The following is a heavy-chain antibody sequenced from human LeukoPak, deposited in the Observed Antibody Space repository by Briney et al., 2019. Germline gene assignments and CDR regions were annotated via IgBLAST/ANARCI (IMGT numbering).Heavy chain of an antibody. CDR3: ARDREQQLVIGYYYYYMDV. V-gene: IGHV3-48*04. Sequence: PGGSLRLSCAASGFTFSSYSMNWVRQAPGKGLEWVSYISSSSTTIYYADSVKGRFTISRDNAKNSLYLQMNSLRAEDTAVYYCARDREQQLVIGYYYYYMDVWGKGTTVTISS. J-gene: IGHJ6*03. CDR2: ISSSSTTI. D-gene: IGHD6-13*01. CDR1: GFTFSSYS.